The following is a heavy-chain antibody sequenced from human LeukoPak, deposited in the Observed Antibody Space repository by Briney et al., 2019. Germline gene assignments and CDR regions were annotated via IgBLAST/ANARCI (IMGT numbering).Heavy chain of an antibody. CDR1: GGSFSGYY. CDR3: ARVGLQIVVVLAATTQTTYYYYMDV. Sequence: KPSETLSLTCAVYGGSFSGYYWSWIRQPPGKGLEWIGEINHSGSTNHSPSLKSRVTMSVDTSKNQFSLKLSSVTAADTAMYYCARVGLQIVVVLAATTQTTYYYYMDVWDTGTTVTVSS. D-gene: IGHD2-2*01. CDR2: INHSGST. V-gene: IGHV4-34*01. J-gene: IGHJ6*03.